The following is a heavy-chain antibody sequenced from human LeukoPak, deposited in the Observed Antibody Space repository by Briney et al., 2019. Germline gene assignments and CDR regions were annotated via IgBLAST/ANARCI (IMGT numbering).Heavy chain of an antibody. V-gene: IGHV3-74*01. Sequence: GGSLRLSCAASGFTFSNYWMHWVRQAPGKGLVWVSRIYTDGSSTNYADSVKGRFTISRDNAKNTLYLQMNSLRGEDTAVYYCARDLGGSYYYFDYWGQGTLVTVSS. J-gene: IGHJ4*02. CDR3: ARDLGGSYYYFDY. CDR1: GFTFSNYW. CDR2: IYTDGSST. D-gene: IGHD1-26*01.